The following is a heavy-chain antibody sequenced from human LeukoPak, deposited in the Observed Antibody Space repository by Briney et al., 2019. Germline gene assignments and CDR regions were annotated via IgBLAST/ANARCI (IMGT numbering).Heavy chain of an antibody. D-gene: IGHD3-10*01. CDR3: AKQFLWFGELSHFDY. Sequence: GGSLRLSCVASGFTFSSYGMHWVRQAPGKGLEWVAFIRSDGNYKYYADSVKGRFTISRDNSKNTLYLQMNSLRAEDTAVYYCAKQFLWFGELSHFDYWGQGTLFTVSS. J-gene: IGHJ4*02. CDR2: IRSDGNYK. V-gene: IGHV3-30*02. CDR1: GFTFSSYG.